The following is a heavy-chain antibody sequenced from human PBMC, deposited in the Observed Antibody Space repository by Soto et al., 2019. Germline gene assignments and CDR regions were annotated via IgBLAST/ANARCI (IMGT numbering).Heavy chain of an antibody. CDR2: IVVGSGNT. CDR3: AAPRPPFYYDYGMDG. J-gene: IGHJ6*02. D-gene: IGHD6-6*01. CDR1: GFTSTSSA. Sequence: SVKVSCKASGFTSTSSAVQRVRQARGHRLEWIGWIVVGSGNTNYAQKFQERVTITRDMSTSTAYMELSSLRSEDTAVYYCAAPRPPFYYDYGMDGWGQGTTVTVSS. V-gene: IGHV1-58*01.